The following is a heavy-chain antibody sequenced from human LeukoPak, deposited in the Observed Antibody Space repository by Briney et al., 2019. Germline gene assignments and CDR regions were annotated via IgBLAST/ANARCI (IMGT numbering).Heavy chain of an antibody. CDR3: AREPVNYYDSSGYYEIKPFDY. Sequence: GGSLRLSCVTSGFTFTTYGMHWVRQGPGKGLEWVAFIRYDESREFYADSVKGRFTISRDNAKNSLYLQMNSLRAEDTAVYYCAREPVNYYDSSGYYEIKPFDYWGQGTLVTVSS. V-gene: IGHV3-30*02. CDR1: GFTFTTYG. D-gene: IGHD3-22*01. CDR2: IRYDESRE. J-gene: IGHJ4*02.